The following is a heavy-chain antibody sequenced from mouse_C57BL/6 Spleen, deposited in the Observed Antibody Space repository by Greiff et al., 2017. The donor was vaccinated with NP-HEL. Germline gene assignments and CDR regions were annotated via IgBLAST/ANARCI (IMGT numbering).Heavy chain of an antibody. Sequence: QVQLKQSGAELVRPGASVTLSCKASGYTFTDYEMHWVKQTPVHGLEWIGAIDPETGGTAYNQKFKGKAILTADKSSSTAYMELRSLTSEDSAVYYCTRWPLGREYYFDYWGQGTTLTVSS. J-gene: IGHJ2*01. CDR2: IDPETGGT. CDR3: TRWPLGREYYFDY. D-gene: IGHD4-1*01. V-gene: IGHV1-15*01. CDR1: GYTFTDYE.